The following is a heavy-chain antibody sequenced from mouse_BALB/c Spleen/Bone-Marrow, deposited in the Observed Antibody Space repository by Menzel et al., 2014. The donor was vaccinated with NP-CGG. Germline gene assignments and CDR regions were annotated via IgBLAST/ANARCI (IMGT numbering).Heavy chain of an antibody. J-gene: IGHJ1*01. Sequence: QVQLQQSGAELAKPGASVKMSCKASGYTFTDYWMHWVKQRPGQGLEWIGYINPSSGYTEYNQKFKDKATLTADKSSSTAYMQLNILTSEDSAVYYCARRYGSLWYFDVWGAGITVTVSS. D-gene: IGHD1-1*01. CDR3: ARRYGSLWYFDV. CDR2: INPSSGYT. V-gene: IGHV1-7*01. CDR1: GYTFTDYW.